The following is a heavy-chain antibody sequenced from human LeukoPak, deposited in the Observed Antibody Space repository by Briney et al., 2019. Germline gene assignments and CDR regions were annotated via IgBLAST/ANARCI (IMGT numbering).Heavy chain of an antibody. J-gene: IGHJ6*02. V-gene: IGHV1-18*01. D-gene: IGHD6-19*01. CDR2: ISAYNGNT. CDR1: GYTFTSYG. Sequence: ASVKVSCKASGYTFTSYGISWVRQAPGQGLEWMGWISAYNGNTNYAQKLQGRVTMTTDTSTSTAYMELRSLRSDDTAVYYCARVEEGQQWLVYYYYGMDVWGQGTTVTVSS. CDR3: ARVEEGQQWLVYYYYGMDV.